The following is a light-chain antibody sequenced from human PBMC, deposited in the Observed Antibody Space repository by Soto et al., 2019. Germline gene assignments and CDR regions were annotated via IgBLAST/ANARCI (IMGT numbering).Light chain of an antibody. Sequence: EIVLTQSPAILSLSPGERATLSCRASQSVSSYLAWYQQKPGQAPRLLIYDASNRATGIPARFSGSGSGTDFTLTISRLEPEDFAVYYCQQRSNWPLTFGGGTKVEIK. CDR2: DAS. J-gene: IGKJ4*01. CDR1: QSVSSY. V-gene: IGKV3-11*01. CDR3: QQRSNWPLT.